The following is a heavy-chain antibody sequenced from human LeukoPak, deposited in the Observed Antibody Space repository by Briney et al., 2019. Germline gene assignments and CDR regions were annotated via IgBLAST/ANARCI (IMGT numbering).Heavy chain of an antibody. J-gene: IGHJ4*02. V-gene: IGHV3-21*01. CDR2: ISSSGIFI. D-gene: IGHD6-19*01. CDR1: GFSISNYS. Sequence: PGGSLRLSCVASGFSISNYSMNWVRQARGKGLEWVSSISSSGIFIYYTDSVKGRFTISRDNAKNSLYLQMNTLRVEDTAVYYCATDYSNGWYNFDYGGQGTLVTVSS. CDR3: ATDYSNGWYNFDY.